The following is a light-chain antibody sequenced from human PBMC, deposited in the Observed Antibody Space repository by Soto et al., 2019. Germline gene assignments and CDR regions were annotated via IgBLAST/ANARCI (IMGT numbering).Light chain of an antibody. V-gene: IGKV1-5*01. CDR2: DAS. CDR3: QQYNSYSH. Sequence: DMQMTQSPSTLSASVGDRVTITCRASQDINNWLAWYQQKPGNATKFLIYDASTLESGVPSRFSGGGSGTEFTLTISSLQPDDFATYYCQQYNSYSHFGRGTKV. J-gene: IGKJ4*01. CDR1: QDINNW.